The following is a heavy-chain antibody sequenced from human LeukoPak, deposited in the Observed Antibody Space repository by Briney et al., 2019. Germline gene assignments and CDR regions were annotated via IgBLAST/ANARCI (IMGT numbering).Heavy chain of an antibody. CDR2: IYYSGST. CDR1: GFTFSSYA. CDR3: ARQNSPSDLGYSYGYGFDY. D-gene: IGHD5-18*01. Sequence: GSLRLSCAASGFTFSSYAMSWVRQPSGKGLEWIGSIYYSGSTYYNPSLKSRVTISVDTSKNQFSLKLSSVTAADTAVYYCARQNSPSDLGYSYGYGFDYWGQGTLVTVST. V-gene: IGHV4-39*01. J-gene: IGHJ4*01.